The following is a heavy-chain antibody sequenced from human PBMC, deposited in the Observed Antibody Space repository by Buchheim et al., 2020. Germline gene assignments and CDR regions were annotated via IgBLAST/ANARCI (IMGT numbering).Heavy chain of an antibody. V-gene: IGHV3-30*04. CDR3: ARVSGDSDY. CDR1: GCTFSSYA. CDR2: ISYDGSNK. J-gene: IGHJ4*02. Sequence: QVQLVESGGGVVQPGRSLRLSCAASGCTFSSYAMHWVRQAPGKGLEWVAVISYDGSNKYYADSVKGRFTISRDNSKNTLYLQMNNLRAEDTAVYYYARVSGDSDYWGQGTL. D-gene: IGHD3-10*01.